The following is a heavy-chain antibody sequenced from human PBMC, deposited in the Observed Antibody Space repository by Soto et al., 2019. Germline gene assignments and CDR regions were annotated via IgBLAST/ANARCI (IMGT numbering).Heavy chain of an antibody. CDR3: ARKVRDYNFDY. J-gene: IGHJ4*02. D-gene: IGHD3-16*01. V-gene: IGHV1-2*01. CDR2: INPDTGGT. CDR1: GYTFNGYY. Sequence: QVQLVQSGAEVKKPGASVKVSCKASGYTFNGYYMHWIRQAPGQGLEWMGWINPDTGGTKYAQKFQGRVTHARETGKRTGFLEGCRLAIFGRGVFYCARKVRDYNFDYWGQGTLVTVSS.